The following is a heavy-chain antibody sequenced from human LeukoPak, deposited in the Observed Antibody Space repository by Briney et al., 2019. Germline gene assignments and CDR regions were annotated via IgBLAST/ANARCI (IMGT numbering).Heavy chain of an antibody. CDR1: GGTFSSYA. Sequence: ASVKVSCKAFGGTFSSYAISWVRQAPGQGLEWMGRIIPILGIANYAQKFQGRVTITADKSTSTAYIELSSLRSEDTAVYYCARAGYSYDFRATCFHPWGQGALVTVSS. J-gene: IGHJ5*02. V-gene: IGHV1-69*04. CDR2: IIPILGIA. CDR3: ARAGYSYDFRATCFHP. D-gene: IGHD5-18*01.